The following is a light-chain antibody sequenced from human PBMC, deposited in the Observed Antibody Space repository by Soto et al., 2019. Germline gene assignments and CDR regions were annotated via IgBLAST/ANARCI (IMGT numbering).Light chain of an antibody. J-gene: IGLJ1*01. CDR3: SSYTSSGTL. V-gene: IGLV2-14*01. CDR2: DVS. Sequence: QSALTQPASVSGSPGQSITISCTGTSSDVGGWHYVSWYQQHPGKAPKLMIYDVSYRPSGVSDRFSGSKSGNTASLTISGLQAEDEADYYCSSYTSSGTLFGTGTKLTVL. CDR1: SSDVGGWHY.